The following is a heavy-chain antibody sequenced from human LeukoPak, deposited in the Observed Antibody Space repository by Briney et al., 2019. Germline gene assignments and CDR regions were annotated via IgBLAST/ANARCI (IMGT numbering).Heavy chain of an antibody. CDR3: ARAGRVAASFDY. V-gene: IGHV4-34*01. Sequence: PSETLSLTCAVYGGSFSGYYWSWIRQPPGKGLEWIGEINHGGSTNYNPSLKSRVTISVDKSKNQFSLKLSSVTAADTAVYYCARAGRVAASFDYWGQGTLVTVSS. CDR1: GGSFSGYY. CDR2: INHGGST. J-gene: IGHJ4*02. D-gene: IGHD6-19*01.